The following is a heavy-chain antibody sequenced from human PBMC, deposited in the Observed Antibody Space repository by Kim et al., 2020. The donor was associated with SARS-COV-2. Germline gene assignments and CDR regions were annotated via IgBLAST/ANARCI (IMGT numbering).Heavy chain of an antibody. Sequence: ASVKVSCKVSGYTLTELSMHWVRQAPGKGLEWMGGFDPEDGETIYAQKFQGRVTMTEDTSTDTAYMELSSLRSEDTAVYYCATGLAVTGTAHPYYYYNGMDVWGQGTTVTVSS. J-gene: IGHJ6*02. D-gene: IGHD6-19*01. CDR3: ATGLAVTGTAHPYYYYNGMDV. CDR1: GYTLTELS. V-gene: IGHV1-24*01. CDR2: FDPEDGET.